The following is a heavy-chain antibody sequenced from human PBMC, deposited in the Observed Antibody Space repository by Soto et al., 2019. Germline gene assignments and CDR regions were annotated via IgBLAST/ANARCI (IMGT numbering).Heavy chain of an antibody. CDR1: GGSFSGYY. CDR2: INHSGST. V-gene: IGHV4-34*01. Sequence: PSETLSLTCAVYGGSFSGYYWSWIRQPPGKGLEWIGEINHSGSTNYNPSLKSRVTISVDTSKNQFSLKLSSVTAADTAVYYCARYLATINAFDYWGQGTLVTVS. CDR3: ARYLATINAFDY. J-gene: IGHJ4*02. D-gene: IGHD4-4*01.